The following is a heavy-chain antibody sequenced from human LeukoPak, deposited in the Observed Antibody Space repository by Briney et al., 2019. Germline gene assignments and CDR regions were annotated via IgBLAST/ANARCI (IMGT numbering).Heavy chain of an antibody. CDR2: INHSGST. V-gene: IGHV4-34*01. D-gene: IGHD1-26*01. CDR1: GGSFSNYY. J-gene: IGHJ5*02. Sequence: SETLSLTCAVYGGSFSNYYWSWIRQPPGKGLEWIGEINHSGSTNYNPSLKSRVTISVDTSKNQFSLKLSSVTAADTAVYYCASIVGATYFNWFDPWGQGTLVTVSS. CDR3: ASIVGATYFNWFDP.